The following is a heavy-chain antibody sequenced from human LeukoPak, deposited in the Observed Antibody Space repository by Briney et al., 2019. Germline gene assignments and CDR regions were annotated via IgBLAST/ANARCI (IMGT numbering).Heavy chain of an antibody. CDR1: GGTFSSYA. Sequence: SVKVSCKASGGTFSSYAISWVRQAPGQGLEWMGGIIPIFGTANYAQKFQGRVTITADKSTSTAYMELSSLRSEDTAVYYCARYSGFDIVVVPAAPSADDAFDIWGQGTMVTVSS. CDR3: ARYSGFDIVVVPAAPSADDAFDI. CDR2: IIPIFGTA. J-gene: IGHJ3*02. V-gene: IGHV1-69*06. D-gene: IGHD2-2*01.